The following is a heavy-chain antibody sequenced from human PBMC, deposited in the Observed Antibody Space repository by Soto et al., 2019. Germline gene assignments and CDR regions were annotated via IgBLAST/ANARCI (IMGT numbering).Heavy chain of an antibody. V-gene: IGHV4-39*01. D-gene: IGHD4-4*01. CDR3: AIGTTNYYYGMDV. Sequence: NPSETLSLTCTVSGGSISSSSYYWGWIRQPPGKGLEWIGSIYYSGSTYYNPSLKSRVTISVDTSKNQFSLKLSSVTAAETAVYYCAIGTTNYYYGMDVWGQGTTVTV. J-gene: IGHJ6*02. CDR1: GGSISSSSYY. CDR2: IYYSGST.